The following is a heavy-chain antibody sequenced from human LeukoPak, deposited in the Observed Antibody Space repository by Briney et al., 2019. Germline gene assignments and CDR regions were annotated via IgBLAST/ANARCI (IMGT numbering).Heavy chain of an antibody. Sequence: GGSLRLSCTASGFTFSSYEMNWVRQAPGKGLEWVSYISSSGSTIYYADSVKGRFTISRDNAKNSLYLQMDSLRAEDTAVYYCARNRDVGYCTNGVCPVFDYWGQGTLVTVSS. CDR2: ISSSGSTI. CDR1: GFTFSSYE. CDR3: ARNRDVGYCTNGVCPVFDY. V-gene: IGHV3-48*03. D-gene: IGHD2-8*01. J-gene: IGHJ4*02.